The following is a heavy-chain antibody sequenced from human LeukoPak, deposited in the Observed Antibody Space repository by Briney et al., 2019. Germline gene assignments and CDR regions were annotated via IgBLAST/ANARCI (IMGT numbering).Heavy chain of an antibody. V-gene: IGHV4-38-2*01. CDR2: IYHSGST. CDR3: ARLKPDGYSDDY. Sequence: SETLSLTCAVSGYSISSGYYWGWIRQPPGKGLEWIGSIYHSGSTYYNPSLKSRVTISVDTSKNQFSLKLGSVTAADTAVYYCARLKPDGYSDDYWGQGTLVTVSS. J-gene: IGHJ4*02. D-gene: IGHD5-18*01. CDR1: GYSISSGYY.